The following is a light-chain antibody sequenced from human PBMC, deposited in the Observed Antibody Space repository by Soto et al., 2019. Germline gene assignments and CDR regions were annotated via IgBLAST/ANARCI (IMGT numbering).Light chain of an antibody. V-gene: IGKV3-20*01. J-gene: IGKJ5*01. Sequence: EIVFTQSPGILSLSPGERASLSCGASQSITSSFLAWYQQKPGQAPRLLIYGASSRETGIPDRFSGTGSETEFTLTINRLEPEDFAVYYCQQYENSTITFGQGTRLEIK. CDR1: QSITSSF. CDR3: QQYENSTIT. CDR2: GAS.